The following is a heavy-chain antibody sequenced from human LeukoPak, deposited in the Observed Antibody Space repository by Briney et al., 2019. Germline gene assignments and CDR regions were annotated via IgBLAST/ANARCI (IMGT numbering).Heavy chain of an antibody. V-gene: IGHV3-11*01. CDR2: ISSSGSTI. Sequence: GGSLRLSCAASGFTFSDYYMSWIRQAPGKGLEGVSYISSSGSTIYYADSVKGRFTISRDNAKNSLYLQMNSLRAEDTAVYYCARVFVVPAAMAPNAFDIWGQGTMVTVYS. CDR1: GFTFSDYY. D-gene: IGHD2-2*01. J-gene: IGHJ3*02. CDR3: ARVFVVPAAMAPNAFDI.